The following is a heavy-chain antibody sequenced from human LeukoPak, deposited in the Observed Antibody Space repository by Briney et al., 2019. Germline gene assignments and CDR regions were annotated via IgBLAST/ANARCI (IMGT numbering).Heavy chain of an antibody. J-gene: IGHJ4*02. CDR2: ISAYNGST. D-gene: IGHD3-22*01. V-gene: IGHV1-18*01. CDR1: GYTFTSYG. Sequence: SVKVSCKASGYTFTSYGISWVRQAPGQGLEWMGWISAYNGSTNYAQKLQGRVTMTTDTSTSTAYMELRSLRSDDTAVYYCARDRTYYYDSSALFDYWGQGTLVTVSS. CDR3: ARDRTYYYDSSALFDY.